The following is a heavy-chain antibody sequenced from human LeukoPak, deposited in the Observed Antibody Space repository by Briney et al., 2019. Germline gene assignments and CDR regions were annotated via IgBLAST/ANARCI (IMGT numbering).Heavy chain of an antibody. V-gene: IGHV4-59*12. Sequence: PSETLSLTCTVSGGSISFYYWSWVRQPPGKGLEWIGYMHYSGSTNYNPSLTRRLTISVDTSNNQFSLKLDPVNHAGPAVYYSAREAQGGTYFDSWGQGTRVTVSS. CDR2: MHYSGST. CDR1: GGSISFYY. D-gene: IGHD1-7*01. CDR3: AREAQGGTYFDS. J-gene: IGHJ4*02.